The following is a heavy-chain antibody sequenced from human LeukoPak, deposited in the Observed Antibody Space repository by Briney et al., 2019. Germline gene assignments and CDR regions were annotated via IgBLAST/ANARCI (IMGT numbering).Heavy chain of an antibody. Sequence: DSVKVSCKASVYPFTGYYVHWVRQAPGQGLEWMGWINPNSGDTNYAQKFQDRVTMTRDTSLSTAYMELSRLKSDDTAVYHCARGHYGYGDYWGQGSVVSVSS. CDR2: INPNSGDT. D-gene: IGHD5-18*01. CDR3: ARGHYGYGDY. V-gene: IGHV1-2*02. CDR1: VYPFTGYY. J-gene: IGHJ4*02.